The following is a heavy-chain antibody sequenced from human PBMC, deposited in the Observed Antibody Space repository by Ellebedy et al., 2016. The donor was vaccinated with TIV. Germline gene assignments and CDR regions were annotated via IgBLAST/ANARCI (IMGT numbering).Heavy chain of an antibody. V-gene: IGHV3-11*01. Sequence: GGSLRLXCAASGFTFSDYYMSWIRQAPGKGLEWVSYISSSGSTIYYADSVKGRFTISRDNAKNSLYLQMNSLRAEDTAVYYCAREDSSGWYFNWGQGTLVTVSS. J-gene: IGHJ4*02. CDR1: GFTFSDYY. CDR2: ISSSGSTI. CDR3: AREDSSGWYFN. D-gene: IGHD6-19*01.